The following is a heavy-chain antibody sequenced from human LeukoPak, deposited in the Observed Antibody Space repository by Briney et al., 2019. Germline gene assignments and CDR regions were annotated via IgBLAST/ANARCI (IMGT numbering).Heavy chain of an antibody. CDR1: GFTFSSYA. V-gene: IGHV3-21*01. J-gene: IGHJ6*03. CDR2: ITSRSSYT. Sequence: PGGSLRLSCVASGFTFSSYAMNWVRQAPEKGLEWISSITSRSSYTFYADPVKGRFTIYRDNAKNSLYLQMNSLRVEDTAIYYCARDPYNGAYSEGYYYYYMDVWGKGTTVTVSS. CDR3: ARDPYNGAYSEGYYYYYMDV. D-gene: IGHD1-1*01.